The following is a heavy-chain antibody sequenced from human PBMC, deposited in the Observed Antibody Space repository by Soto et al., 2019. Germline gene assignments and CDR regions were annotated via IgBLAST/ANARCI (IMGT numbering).Heavy chain of an antibody. Sequence: PSETLSLTCTVSGGSISSYYWSWIRQPPGKGLEWIAYIYYTGSTNYNPSLKSRVTLSADTSKNQFSLKLISVTAADTAMYYCARVDSSGSYFDYWGQGTLVTGSS. CDR2: IYYTGST. D-gene: IGHD3-22*01. V-gene: IGHV4-59*01. J-gene: IGHJ4*02. CDR3: ARVDSSGSYFDY. CDR1: GGSISSYY.